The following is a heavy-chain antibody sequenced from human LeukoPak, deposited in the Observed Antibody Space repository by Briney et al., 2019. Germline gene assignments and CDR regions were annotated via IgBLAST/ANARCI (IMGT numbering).Heavy chain of an antibody. D-gene: IGHD3-16*01. CDR3: ARGRGPLRVEFGD. CDR2: VYSGST. CDR1: RGSLSSYY. Sequence: PSETLSLTCNVSRGSLSSYYWSWIRQAPGKGLEWIGFVYSGSTKYNPSRRSRVAISLDTSRNQISLNLNSVTAADTAVYFCARGRGPLRVEFGDWGHGTLVTISS. V-gene: IGHV4-4*09. J-gene: IGHJ4*01.